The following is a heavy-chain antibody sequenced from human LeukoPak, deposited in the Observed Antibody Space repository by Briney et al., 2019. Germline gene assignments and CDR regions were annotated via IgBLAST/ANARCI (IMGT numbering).Heavy chain of an antibody. V-gene: IGHV3-48*04. D-gene: IGHD3-16*01. Sequence: SGGSVRLSCAASGFTFSSYGMHWVRQAPGKGLEWLSYLTGSSRTIYYADSVKGRFTISRDNAKNSLYLQMNSLRVEDTAVYYCARVMITFGGAEMGTDYWGQGTLVTVSS. J-gene: IGHJ4*02. CDR1: GFTFSSYG. CDR3: ARVMITFGGAEMGTDY. CDR2: LTGSSRTI.